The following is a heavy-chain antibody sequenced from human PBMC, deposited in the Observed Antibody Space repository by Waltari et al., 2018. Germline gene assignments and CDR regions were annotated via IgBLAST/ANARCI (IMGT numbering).Heavy chain of an antibody. CDR3: ARRSMQGFIKEGPNRLDP. CDR2: INSIGSST. V-gene: IGHV3-74*01. CDR1: GFSFTCYW. Sequence: EVQLGESGGGLVQPGGSLSRSCAASGFSFTCYWMYWVRQVPGKGLVGVCRINSIGSSTIYADSVTVRFTTARDTAKNTLYLEMNRLRADDTAVYYCARRSMQGFIKEGPNRLDPWGQGTLVTVSS. J-gene: IGHJ5*02. D-gene: IGHD3-16*02.